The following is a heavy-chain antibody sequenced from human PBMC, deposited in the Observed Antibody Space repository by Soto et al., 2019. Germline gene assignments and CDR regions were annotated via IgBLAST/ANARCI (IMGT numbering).Heavy chain of an antibody. V-gene: IGHV1-18*04. Sequence: ASVKVSCKASGYTFTSYGISWVRQAPGQGLEWMGWISAYNGNTNYAQKLQGRVTMTTDTSTSTAYMELRSLRSDDTAVYYCVRDSTPGSFLTGPPIGPWGQGTLVTVSS. CDR3: VRDSTPGSFLTGPPIGP. J-gene: IGHJ5*02. D-gene: IGHD3-9*01. CDR2: ISAYNGNT. CDR1: GYTFTSYG.